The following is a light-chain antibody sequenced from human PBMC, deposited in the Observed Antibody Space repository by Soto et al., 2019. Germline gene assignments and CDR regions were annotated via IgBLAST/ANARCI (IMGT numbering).Light chain of an antibody. Sequence: DIQMTPSPSNPSASLGDRVTNAFRASQSISSWLAWYQQRPGKTPKLLIYDASTLESGVPSRFSGSGSGTEFTLTIGSLQPDDFATYYCQQYNTYSWTFGQGTKVDIK. CDR3: QQYNTYSWT. V-gene: IGKV1-5*01. CDR2: DAS. CDR1: QSISSW. J-gene: IGKJ1*01.